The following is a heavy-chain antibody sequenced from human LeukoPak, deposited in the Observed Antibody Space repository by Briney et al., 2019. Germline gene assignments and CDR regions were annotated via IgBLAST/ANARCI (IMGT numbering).Heavy chain of an antibody. CDR1: GYTFTDYY. V-gene: IGHV1-69-2*01. CDR2: VDPEDGET. Sequence: ASVKISCKVSGYTFTDYYMHWVQQAPGKGLGWMGLVDPEDGETIYAEKFRGRVTITADTSTDTAYMELSSLRSEDTAVYYCATLGYSSSFDYWGQGTLVTVSS. J-gene: IGHJ4*02. D-gene: IGHD6-6*01. CDR3: ATLGYSSSFDY.